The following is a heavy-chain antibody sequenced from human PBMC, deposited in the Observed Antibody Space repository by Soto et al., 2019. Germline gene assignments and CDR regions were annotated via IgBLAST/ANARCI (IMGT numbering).Heavy chain of an antibody. D-gene: IGHD3-3*01. V-gene: IGHV4-34*01. J-gene: IGHJ5*02. CDR2: INHSGST. Sequence: SETLSLTCAVYGGSFSGYYWSWIRQPPGKGLEWIGEINHSGSTNYNPSLKSRVTISVDTSKNQFSLKLSSVTAADTAVYYCARGPPYPYYDFWSGYYQDNWFDPWGQGTLVTVSS. CDR3: ARGPPYPYYDFWSGYYQDNWFDP. CDR1: GGSFSGYY.